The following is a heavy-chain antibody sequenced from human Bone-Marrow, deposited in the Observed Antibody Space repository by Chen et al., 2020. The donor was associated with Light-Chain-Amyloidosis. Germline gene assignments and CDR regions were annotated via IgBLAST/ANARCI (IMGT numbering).Heavy chain of an antibody. CDR2: VYYDGTT. D-gene: IGHD1-26*01. J-gene: IGHJ4*02. V-gene: IGHV4-39*07. Sequence: QLHLQESGPGLVRPSETLSLTCAVSGGALTSTSYYAGWIRQPPGKGLEWIGSVYYDGTTFYNPSLERRVAISVDTSRNQFSLNLTTVTAADTATYYCARGAVGGTTGVWGQGTLVTVSS. CDR1: GGALTSTSYY. CDR3: ARGAVGGTTGV.